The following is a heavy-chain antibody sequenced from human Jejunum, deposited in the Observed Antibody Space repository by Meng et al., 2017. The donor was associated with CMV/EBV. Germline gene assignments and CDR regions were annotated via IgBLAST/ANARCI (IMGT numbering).Heavy chain of an antibody. CDR1: GFSPSTSGEG. CDR3: AHFVGGYYPSRPDY. J-gene: IGHJ4*02. Sequence: QITLKESVPTLVTPTQTLTLTCSFSGFSPSTSGEGVGWIRQPPGKALEWLALIYRGDDKRYSPSLNSRLTIAKDTSKNEVVLTLTNMGPIDTGTYYCAHFVGGYYPSRPDYWGQGTLVTVSS. D-gene: IGHD1-26*01. V-gene: IGHV2-5*02. CDR2: IYRGDDK.